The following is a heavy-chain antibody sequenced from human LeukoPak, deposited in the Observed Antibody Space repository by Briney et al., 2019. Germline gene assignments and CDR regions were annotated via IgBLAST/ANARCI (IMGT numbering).Heavy chain of an antibody. D-gene: IGHD2-15*01. J-gene: IGHJ3*02. V-gene: IGHV3-74*01. CDR1: GFTFKLYW. Sequence: GGSLRLSCAASGFTFKLYWMHWVRQVPGKRPVWVSRINDDGSDTIYADSVRGRFTISRDDAKNTVYLQMNSLRAEDTAVYYCTRDTLYCSGGYCYHDIWGQGTMVTVSS. CDR2: INDDGSDT. CDR3: TRDTLYCSGGYCYHDI.